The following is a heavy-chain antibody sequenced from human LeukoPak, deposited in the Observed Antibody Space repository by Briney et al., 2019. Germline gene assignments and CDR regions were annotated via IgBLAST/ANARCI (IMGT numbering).Heavy chain of an antibody. Sequence: PSETLSLTCTVSGGSISSYYWSWIRQPPGKGLEWIGYIYYSGSTNYNPSLKSRVTISVDTSKNQFSLKLSSVTAADTAVYYCARGRDGYNYRGLYYFDYWGQGTLVTVSS. J-gene: IGHJ4*02. V-gene: IGHV4-59*01. CDR2: IYYSGST. CDR3: ARGRDGYNYRGLYYFDY. CDR1: GGSISSYY. D-gene: IGHD5-24*01.